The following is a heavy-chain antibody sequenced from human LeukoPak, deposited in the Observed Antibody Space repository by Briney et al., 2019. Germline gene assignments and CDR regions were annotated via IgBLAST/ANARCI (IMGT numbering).Heavy chain of an antibody. D-gene: IGHD3-22*01. CDR2: MNPSGCT. Sequence: SETLSVTCVGYGGSFSGYYWPWIGQTPDKGLEWMGEMNPSGCTSYNPSLKRRATISVDTSKNQFSLKLSSVTAADTAGYYCARGRQDVTMIVVVMTAVSYYLDVWGKGTTVTVS. J-gene: IGHJ6*03. CDR3: ARGRQDVTMIVVVMTAVSYYLDV. V-gene: IGHV4-34*01. CDR1: GGSFSGYY.